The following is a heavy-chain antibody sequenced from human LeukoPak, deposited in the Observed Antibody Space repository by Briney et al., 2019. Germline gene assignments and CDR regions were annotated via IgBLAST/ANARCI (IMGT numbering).Heavy chain of an antibody. J-gene: IGHJ6*03. D-gene: IGHD6-13*01. CDR3: ARGDSSWYYYYYMDV. V-gene: IGHV1-69*13. Sequence: GASVKVSCKASGGTFSSYAISWVRQAPGQGLEWMGGIIPIFGTANYAQKFQGRVTITADESTSTAYMELSSLRSEDTAVYYCARGDSSWYYYYYMDVWGKGTTVTVSS. CDR2: IIPIFGTA. CDR1: GGTFSSYA.